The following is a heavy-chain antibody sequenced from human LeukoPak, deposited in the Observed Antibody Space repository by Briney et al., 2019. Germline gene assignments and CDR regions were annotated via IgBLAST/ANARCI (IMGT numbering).Heavy chain of an antibody. D-gene: IGHD6-6*01. V-gene: IGHV3-73*01. Sequence: GGSLRLSCAASGFTFSGSAMHWVRQASGKGLEWVGRIRSKANSYATAYAASVKGRFTISRDDSKNTAYLQMNSLKTEDTAVYYCTRHGLDFDYWGQGTLVTVSS. CDR1: GFTFSGSA. J-gene: IGHJ4*02. CDR2: IRSKANSYAT. CDR3: TRHGLDFDY.